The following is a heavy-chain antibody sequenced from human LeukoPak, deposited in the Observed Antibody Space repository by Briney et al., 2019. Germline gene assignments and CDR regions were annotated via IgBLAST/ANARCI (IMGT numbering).Heavy chain of an antibody. CDR2: ISGTGDNT. V-gene: IGHV3-23*01. J-gene: IGHJ4*02. Sequence: PGGSLRLSCAASGFPFSSYAMSWVRQAPGKGLEWVSTISGTGDNTYYADSVKGRFTISRDNSKNTLYLQMNSLRADDTAVYYCAKGSTIDYWGQGTLVTVSS. D-gene: IGHD6-6*01. CDR1: GFPFSSYA. CDR3: AKGSTIDY.